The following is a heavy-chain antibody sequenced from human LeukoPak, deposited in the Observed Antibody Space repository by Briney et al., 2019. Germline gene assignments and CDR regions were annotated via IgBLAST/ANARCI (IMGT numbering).Heavy chain of an antibody. CDR3: ASSHYDSSGFDY. Sequence: SETLSLTCTVSGGSISSGSYYWSWIRQPAGKGLEWIGRIYTSGSTNYNPSLKSRVTISVDTSKIQFSLKLSSVTAADTAVYYCASSHYDSSGFDYWGQGTLVTVSS. D-gene: IGHD3-22*01. CDR2: IYTSGST. CDR1: GGSISSGSYY. J-gene: IGHJ4*02. V-gene: IGHV4-61*02.